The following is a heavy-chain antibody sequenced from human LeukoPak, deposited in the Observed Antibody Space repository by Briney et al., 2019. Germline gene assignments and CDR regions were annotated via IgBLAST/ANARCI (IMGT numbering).Heavy chain of an antibody. CDR2: IYTSGNT. CDR1: DYSISSASYY. J-gene: IGHJ4*02. V-gene: IGHV4-61*09. D-gene: IGHD2-15*01. Sequence: SETLSLTCTVSDYSISSASYYWSWIRQPAGKVLEWIGHIYTSGNTNYNPSLKSRVTISVDTSKNQFSLKLTSVTAADTAVYHCARISCSGGSCYWSRGYFDYWGQGTLVTVSS. CDR3: ARISCSGGSCYWSRGYFDY.